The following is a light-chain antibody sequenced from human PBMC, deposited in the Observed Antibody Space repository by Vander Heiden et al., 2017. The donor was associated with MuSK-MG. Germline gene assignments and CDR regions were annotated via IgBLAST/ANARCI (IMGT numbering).Light chain of an antibody. CDR3: QSYDSSLSALYV. V-gene: IGLV1-40*01. J-gene: IGLJ1*01. CDR2: GNS. CDR1: SSNIGAGYD. Sequence: QSVLTQPPSVSGAPGQRVTISCTGSSSNIGAGYDVHWYQQLPGTAPNLLISGNSNRPSGVPDRFSGSKSGTSASLAITGLQAEDEADYYCQSYDSSLSALYVFGTGTKVTVL.